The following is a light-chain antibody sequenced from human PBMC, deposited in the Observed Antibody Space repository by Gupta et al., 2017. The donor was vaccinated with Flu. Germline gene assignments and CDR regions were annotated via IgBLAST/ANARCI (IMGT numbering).Light chain of an antibody. CDR1: QNIISN. CDR3: QQHHDCPLT. J-gene: IGKJ2*01. V-gene: IGKV3-15*01. CDR2: GAS. Sequence: ERATPSCRGSQNIISNFAWYQQQPGQDPRILIYGASTRATGITARCSGSGCWTEVTPTISSLQSEDFVVYYCQQHHDCPLTFGQGTKLEIK.